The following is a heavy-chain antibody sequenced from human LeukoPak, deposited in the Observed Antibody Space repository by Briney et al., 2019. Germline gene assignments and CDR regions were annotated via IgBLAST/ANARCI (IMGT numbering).Heavy chain of an antibody. CDR2: IYPGDSDT. Sequence: GESLKISCQGSGYTFNNYWIGWVRQMPGKGLEWMGIIYPGDSDTTYNPSFQGQVTFSADKSISTAYLRWSSLKASDTAIYYCARVGVRGVNGRAYFDYWGQGTLVTVSS. CDR1: GYTFNNYW. CDR3: ARVGVRGVNGRAYFDY. J-gene: IGHJ4*02. V-gene: IGHV5-51*01. D-gene: IGHD3-10*01.